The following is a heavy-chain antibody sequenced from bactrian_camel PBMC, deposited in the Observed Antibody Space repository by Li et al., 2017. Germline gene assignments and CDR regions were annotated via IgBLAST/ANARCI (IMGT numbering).Heavy chain of an antibody. CDR2: FESDGNAK. V-gene: IGHV3S6*01. Sequence: QVQLVESGGGSVQAGGSLRLSCAASGYTHSSYCMGWFRQAPGEEREGVAVFESDGNAKAYADSVKGRFTLSRDNAKNTLYLQMNSLKTEDTAVYYCAAGGASSSIQNQTTRGQGTQVTVS. D-gene: IGHD8*01. CDR1: GYTHSSYC. J-gene: IGHJ4*01.